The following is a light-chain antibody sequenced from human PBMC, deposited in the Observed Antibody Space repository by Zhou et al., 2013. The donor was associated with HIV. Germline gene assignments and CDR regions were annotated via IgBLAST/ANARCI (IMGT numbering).Light chain of an antibody. CDR1: QDISNY. V-gene: IGKV1-27*01. CDR2: VAS. CDR3: QQYNSYSWT. Sequence: DIQMTQSPSTLSASVGDRVTITCRASQDISNYLAWYQQKPGKVPKLLIHVASTLQSGVPSRFSGSRSGTDFTLTISSLQPEDVATYYCQQYNSYSWTFGQGTKVEIK. J-gene: IGKJ1*01.